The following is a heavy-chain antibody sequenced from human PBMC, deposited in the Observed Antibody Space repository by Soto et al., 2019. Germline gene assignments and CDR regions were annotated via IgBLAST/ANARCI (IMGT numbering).Heavy chain of an antibody. V-gene: IGHV3-23*01. D-gene: IGHD3-3*01. CDR1: GFTFSSYA. CDR2: INGGSTT. J-gene: IGHJ6*02. CDR3: AKDKDWSGVYGMDV. Sequence: EVQLLESGGGLVQPGGSLRLSCAASGFTFSSYAMSWVRQAPGKGPEWVTAINGGSTTYYADSVKGRFTISRDNSKNTLYLQMNSLRAEDTAVYYCAKDKDWSGVYGMDVWGQGTTVTVSS.